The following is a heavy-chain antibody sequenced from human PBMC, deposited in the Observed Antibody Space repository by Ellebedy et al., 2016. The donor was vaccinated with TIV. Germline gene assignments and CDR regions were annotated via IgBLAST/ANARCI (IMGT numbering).Heavy chain of an antibody. CDR2: LYGTGRGI. CDR3: VKDQIAGDGRWVFDL. V-gene: IGHV3-23*01. J-gene: IGHJ3*01. D-gene: IGHD5-24*01. CDR1: GFTFSSFA. Sequence: PGGSLRLSCAAPGFTFSSFAMGWVRQTPGKGLEGVSGLYGTGRGIFYSDSVKGRFTISRDNSKNTLYLQMNSLRAEDTGIYYCVKDQIAGDGRWVFDLWGQGTMVTVSS.